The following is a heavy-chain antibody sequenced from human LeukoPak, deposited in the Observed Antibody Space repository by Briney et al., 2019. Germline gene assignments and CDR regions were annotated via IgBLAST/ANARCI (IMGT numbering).Heavy chain of an antibody. CDR2: ISYDGSNK. CDR1: GFTFSSYA. D-gene: IGHD6-19*01. J-gene: IGHJ4*02. Sequence: PGGSLRLSCAASGFTFSSYAMRWVRQAPGKGLEWVAVISYDGSNKYYADSVKGRFTISRDNSKNTLYLQMNSLRAEDTAVYYCARLAVADDYWGQGTLVTVSS. V-gene: IGHV3-30-3*01. CDR3: ARLAVADDY.